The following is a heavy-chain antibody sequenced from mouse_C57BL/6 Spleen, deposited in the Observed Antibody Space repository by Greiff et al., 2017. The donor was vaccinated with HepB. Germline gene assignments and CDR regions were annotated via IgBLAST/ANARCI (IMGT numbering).Heavy chain of an antibody. CDR1: GYAFTNYL. CDR3: ARSGGLLDWYFDV. J-gene: IGHJ1*03. D-gene: IGHD2-3*01. CDR2: INPGSGGT. Sequence: VMLVESGAELVRPGTSVKVSCKASGYAFTNYLIEWVKQRPGQGLEWIGVINPGSGGTNYNEKFKGKATLTADKSSSTAYMQLSSLTSEDSAVYFCARSGGLLDWYFDVWATGTTVTVSS. V-gene: IGHV1-54*01.